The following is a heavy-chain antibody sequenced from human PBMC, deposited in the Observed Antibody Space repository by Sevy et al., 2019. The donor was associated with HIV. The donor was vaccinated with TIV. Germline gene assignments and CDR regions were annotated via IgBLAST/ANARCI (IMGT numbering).Heavy chain of an antibody. V-gene: IGHV3-48*03. J-gene: IGHJ4*02. CDR1: GFIFSRYE. Sequence: GGSLRLSCAASGFIFSRYEMNWVRQAPGKGLEWVSFISSSGSTMSYADSVRGRFTISRDNAKNSLYLQMNGLRADDTAVYYCARDLPPSATTVAHFDYWGQGTLVTVSS. D-gene: IGHD4-17*01. CDR2: ISSSGSTM. CDR3: ARDLPPSATTVAHFDY.